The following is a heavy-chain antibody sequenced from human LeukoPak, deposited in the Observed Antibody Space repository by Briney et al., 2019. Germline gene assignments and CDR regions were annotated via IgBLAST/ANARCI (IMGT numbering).Heavy chain of an antibody. D-gene: IGHD2-2*01. CDR3: ARAGVVVPATNWFDP. CDR1: GGSFSSYY. Sequence: PSETLSLTCAVYGGSFSSYYWSWIRQPPGKGLEWIGEINHSGSTNYNPSLKSRVTISVDTSKNQFSLKLSFVTAADTAVYYCARAGVVVPATNWFDPWGQGTLVTVSS. J-gene: IGHJ5*02. V-gene: IGHV4-34*01. CDR2: INHSGST.